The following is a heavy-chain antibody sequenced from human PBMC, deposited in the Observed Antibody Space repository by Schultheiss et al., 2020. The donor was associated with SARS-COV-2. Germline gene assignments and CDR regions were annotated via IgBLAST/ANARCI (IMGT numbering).Heavy chain of an antibody. Sequence: SETLSLTCTVSGGSISSSSYYWGWIRQPPGKGLEWIGEINHSGSTNYNPSLKSRVTISVDTSKNQFSLKLSSVTAADTAVYYCARGGNYSPSLDYWGQGTLVTVSS. CDR2: INHSGST. V-gene: IGHV4-39*07. J-gene: IGHJ4*02. D-gene: IGHD1-7*01. CDR1: GGSISSSSYY. CDR3: ARGGNYSPSLDY.